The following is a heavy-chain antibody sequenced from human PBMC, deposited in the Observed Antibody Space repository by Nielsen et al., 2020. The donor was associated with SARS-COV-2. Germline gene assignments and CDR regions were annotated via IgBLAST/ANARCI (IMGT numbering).Heavy chain of an antibody. CDR1: GFTFSSYW. V-gene: IGHV3-21*01. CDR3: ARDSCPMAGCSARYYYYGMDV. D-gene: IGHD2-15*01. CDR2: ISSSSSYI. J-gene: IGHJ6*02. Sequence: GESLKISCAASGFTFSSYWMSWVRQAPGKGLDWVSSISSSSSYIYYADSVKGRFTISRDNAKNSLYLQMNSLRAEDTAVYYCARDSCPMAGCSARYYYYGMDVWGQGTTVTVSS.